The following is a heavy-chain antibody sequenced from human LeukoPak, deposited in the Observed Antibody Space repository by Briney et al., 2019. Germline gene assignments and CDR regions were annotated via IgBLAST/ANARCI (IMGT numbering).Heavy chain of an antibody. D-gene: IGHD3-22*01. Sequence: SETLSLTCTVSGGYISSSSYYWGWTRQPPGKGLEWIGSIYYSGSTYYNPSLKSRVTISVDTSKNQFSLKLSSVTAADTAVYYCARGEQGYYDSSGIFVNWGQGTLVTVSS. CDR3: ARGEQGYYDSSGIFVN. J-gene: IGHJ4*02. CDR2: IYYSGST. CDR1: GGYISSSSYY. V-gene: IGHV4-39*07.